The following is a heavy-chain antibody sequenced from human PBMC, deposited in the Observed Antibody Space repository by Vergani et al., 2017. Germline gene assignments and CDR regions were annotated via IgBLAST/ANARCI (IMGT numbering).Heavy chain of an antibody. CDR3: ARHTPADSAFDI. Sequence: QVQLQESGPGLVKPSETLSLTCTVSGGSISSYYWRWIRQPPGKGLEWIGYIYYSGSTNYNPSRKSRVTISVDTSKNQFSLKLSSVTAADTAVYYCARHTPADSAFDIWGQGTMVTVSS. J-gene: IGHJ3*02. V-gene: IGHV4-59*08. CDR1: GGSISSYY. D-gene: IGHD2-15*01. CDR2: IYYSGST.